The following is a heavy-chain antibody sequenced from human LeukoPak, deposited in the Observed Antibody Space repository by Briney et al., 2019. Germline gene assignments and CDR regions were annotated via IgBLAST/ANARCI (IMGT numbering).Heavy chain of an antibody. CDR2: ISYDGSNK. CDR1: GFTFSSYA. V-gene: IGHV3-30*09. Sequence: GGSLRLSCAASGFTFSSYAMHWVRQAPGKGLEWVAVISYDGSNKYYADSVKGRFAISRDNSKNTLYLQMNSLRAEDTAVYYCARDSIFGVYQFDYWGQGTLVTVSS. D-gene: IGHD3-10*01. CDR3: ARDSIFGVYQFDY. J-gene: IGHJ4*02.